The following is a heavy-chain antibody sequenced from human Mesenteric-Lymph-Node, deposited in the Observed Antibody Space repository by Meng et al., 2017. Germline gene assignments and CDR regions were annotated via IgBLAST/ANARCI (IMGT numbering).Heavy chain of an antibody. J-gene: IGHJ4*02. CDR2: TSHSGST. D-gene: IGHD3-22*01. CDR3: ASSDYYRSDY. Sequence: QGQRQGAGPGLVKPPETLSLTCAVSGGSISRSDWWSWVRQPPGKGLEWIGETSHSGSTNYSPSLKSRVTISLDKSKNQLSLKLNSVTAADTAVYYCASSDYYRSDYWGQGTLVTVSS. CDR1: GGSISRSDW. V-gene: IGHV4-4*03.